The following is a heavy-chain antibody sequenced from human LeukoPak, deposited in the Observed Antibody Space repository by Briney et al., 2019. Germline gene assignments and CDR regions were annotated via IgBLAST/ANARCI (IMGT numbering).Heavy chain of an antibody. J-gene: IGHJ4*02. CDR2: ISGGGDIT. V-gene: IGHV3-23*01. CDR1: GFNFANHA. D-gene: IGHD5-24*01. Sequence: PGGSLRLSCAASGFNFANHAMSWVCQTPGKGLEWVSAISGGGDITYYADSVTGRFTISRDNSKDTLFLQMHSLRPGDTAVYYCARMNGRDGYNLADDYWGQGTLATVSS. CDR3: ARMNGRDGYNLADDY.